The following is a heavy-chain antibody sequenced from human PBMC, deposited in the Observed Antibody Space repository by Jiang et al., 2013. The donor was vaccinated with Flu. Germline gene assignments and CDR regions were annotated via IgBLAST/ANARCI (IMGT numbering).Heavy chain of an antibody. Sequence: SLTCTVSGGSISSYYWSWIRQPPGKGLEWIGYIYYSGSTNXNPSLKSRVTISVDTSKNQFSLKLSSVTAADTAVYYCARFGNMGWNYWFDPWGQGTLVTVSS. J-gene: IGHJ5*02. CDR1: GGSISSYY. V-gene: IGHV4-59*01. CDR2: IYYSGST. CDR3: ARFGNMGWNYWFDP. D-gene: IGHD1-7*01.